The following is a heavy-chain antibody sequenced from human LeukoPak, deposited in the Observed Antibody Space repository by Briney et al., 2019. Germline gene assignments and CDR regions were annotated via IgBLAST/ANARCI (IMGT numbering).Heavy chain of an antibody. V-gene: IGHV1-2*02. CDR1: GYTFTGYY. J-gene: IGHJ4*02. Sequence: GASVKVSCKASGYTFTGYYMHWVRQAPGQGLEWMGWINPNSGGTNYAQKFQGSVTMTRDTSIRTAYMELSRLRSDDTAVYYCASDYYDSSGLEYWGQGTLVTVSS. D-gene: IGHD3-22*01. CDR2: INPNSGGT. CDR3: ASDYYDSSGLEY.